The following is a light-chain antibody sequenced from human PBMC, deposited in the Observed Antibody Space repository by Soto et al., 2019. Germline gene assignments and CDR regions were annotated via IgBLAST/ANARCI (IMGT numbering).Light chain of an antibody. CDR2: GTS. Sequence: EIVLKQSPWSLSFFPGGSVTLSCLALESISGNYLAWYQQQPGQAPRLLIYGTSNRATGIPDRFSGSGSGTDFSLTISRLEPEDFALYYCQQYGHSLSLTFGQGTRLEIK. V-gene: IGKV3-20*01. CDR1: ESISGNY. J-gene: IGKJ5*01. CDR3: QQYGHSLSLT.